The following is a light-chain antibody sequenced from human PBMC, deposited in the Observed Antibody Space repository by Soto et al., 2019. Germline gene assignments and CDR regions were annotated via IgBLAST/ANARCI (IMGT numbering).Light chain of an antibody. J-gene: IGKJ4*01. Sequence: EIVLTQSPGTLSLSPGERVTLSCRAGQSLTSSYLAWYQQKPGQAPRLLIYDASSRATGIPDRFSGSGSGTDFTLTISRLELDDFAVYYCQQYGSSLLTFGGGTKVEIK. CDR2: DAS. CDR3: QQYGSSLLT. CDR1: QSLTSSY. V-gene: IGKV3-20*01.